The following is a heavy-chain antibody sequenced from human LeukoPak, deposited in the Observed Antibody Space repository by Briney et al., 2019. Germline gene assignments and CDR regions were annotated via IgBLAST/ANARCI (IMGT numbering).Heavy chain of an antibody. Sequence: SETLSLTCTVSGYSISSGYYWGWIRQPPGKGLEWIGSIYHSGSTYYNPSLKSRVTISVDTSKNQFSLKLSSVTAADTAVYYCARDPKKSGELLPNWYFDLWGRGTLVTVSS. CDR1: GYSISSGYY. J-gene: IGHJ2*01. D-gene: IGHD1-26*01. CDR2: IYHSGST. V-gene: IGHV4-38-2*02. CDR3: ARDPKKSGELLPNWYFDL.